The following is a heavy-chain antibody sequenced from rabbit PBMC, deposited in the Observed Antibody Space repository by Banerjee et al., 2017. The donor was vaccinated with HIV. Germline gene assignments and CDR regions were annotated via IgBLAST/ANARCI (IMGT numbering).Heavy chain of an antibody. D-gene: IGHD4-1*01. Sequence: PGKGLEWIACINTSSGSTVYATWAKGRFTISRTSSTTVALQMTSLTAADTATYFCARDRGDWGYYFNLWGPGTLVTVS. V-gene: IGHV1S40*01. CDR2: INTSSGST. J-gene: IGHJ4*01. CDR3: ARDRGDWGYYFNL.